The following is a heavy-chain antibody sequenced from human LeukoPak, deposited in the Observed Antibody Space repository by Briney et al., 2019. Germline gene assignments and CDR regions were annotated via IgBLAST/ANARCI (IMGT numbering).Heavy chain of an antibody. D-gene: IGHD3-10*01. V-gene: IGHV3-23*01. CDR3: AKDLGCLVWFGELHAFDI. CDR2: ISGSGGST. J-gene: IGHJ3*02. CDR1: GFTFSSYA. Sequence: GGSLRLSCAASGFTFSSYAKSWVRQAPGKGLEWVSAISGSGGSTYYADSVKGRFTISRDNSKNTLYLQMNSLRAEDTAVYYCAKDLGCLVWFGELHAFDIWGQGTMVTVSS.